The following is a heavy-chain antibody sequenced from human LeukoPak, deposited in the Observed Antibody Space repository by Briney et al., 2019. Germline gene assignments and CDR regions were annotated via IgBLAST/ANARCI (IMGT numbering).Heavy chain of an antibody. J-gene: IGHJ5*02. Sequence: GGSLRLSCAVSGFTLSSYGMSWGRQAPGKGLEWVANIKEDGSEKYYVDSVKGRFTIPRDNAKNSLYLQMNSLRAADTAVYYRVFPSHSSSWYRALGFDPWGQGTLVTVSS. CDR1: GFTLSSYG. V-gene: IGHV3-7*01. CDR2: IKEDGSEK. D-gene: IGHD6-13*01. CDR3: VFPSHSSSWYRALGFDP.